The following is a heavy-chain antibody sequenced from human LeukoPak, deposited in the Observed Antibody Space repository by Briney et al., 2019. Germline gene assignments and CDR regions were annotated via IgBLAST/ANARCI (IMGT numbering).Heavy chain of an antibody. V-gene: IGHV4-31*11. CDR1: GGSFSGYY. CDR2: IYYSGST. Sequence: SETLSLTCAVYGGSFSGYYWSWIRQHPGKGLEWIGYIYYSGSTYYNPSLKSRVTISVDTSKNQFSLKLSSVTAADTAVYYCARSVSSYNWNYLIDYWGQGTLVTVSS. D-gene: IGHD1-7*01. J-gene: IGHJ4*02. CDR3: ARSVSSYNWNYLIDY.